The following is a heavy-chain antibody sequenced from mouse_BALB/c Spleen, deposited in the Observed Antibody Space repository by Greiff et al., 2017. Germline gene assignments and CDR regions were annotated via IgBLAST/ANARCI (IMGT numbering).Heavy chain of an antibody. V-gene: IGHV3-2*02. CDR3: ARATGRWFAY. CDR1: GYSITSDYA. Sequence: EVKLLESGPGLVKPSQSLSLTCTVTGYSITSDYAWNWIRQFPGNKLEWMGYISYSGSTSYNPSLKSRISITRDTSKNQFFLQLNSVTTEDTATYYCARATGRWFAYWGQGTLVTVSA. CDR2: ISYSGST. D-gene: IGHD4-1*02. J-gene: IGHJ3*01.